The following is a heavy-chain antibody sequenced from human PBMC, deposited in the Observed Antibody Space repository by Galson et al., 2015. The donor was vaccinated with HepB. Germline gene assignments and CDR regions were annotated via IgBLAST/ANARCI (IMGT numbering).Heavy chain of an antibody. Sequence: SLRLSCAVSGFTFSSFGISWVRQAPGKGLEWVSAISGSGDRTYYTDSLKGRFTISRDNSKNTLYLQMNSLRAEDTAVYYCAKAGRRGGDFWYFDLWGRGTLVIVSS. CDR3: AKAGRRGGDFWYFDL. CDR2: ISGSGDRT. CDR1: GFTFSSFG. D-gene: IGHD2-21*01. J-gene: IGHJ2*01. V-gene: IGHV3-23*01.